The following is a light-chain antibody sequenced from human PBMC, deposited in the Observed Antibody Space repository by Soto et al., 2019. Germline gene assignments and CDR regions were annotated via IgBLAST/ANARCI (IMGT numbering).Light chain of an antibody. J-gene: IGKJ4*01. CDR3: QQYNNWPRALT. CDR2: GAS. Sequence: EIVMTQSPATLSVSPGERATLSCRASQSVSSNLAWYQQKPGQAPRLLIYGASTRATGIPARFSGSGSGTEFTLTISSLQSEDFAVYYCQQYNNWPRALTFGGGTKVDNK. CDR1: QSVSSN. V-gene: IGKV3-15*01.